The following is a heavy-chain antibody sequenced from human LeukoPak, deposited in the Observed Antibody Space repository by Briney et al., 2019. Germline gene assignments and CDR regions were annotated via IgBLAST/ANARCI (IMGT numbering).Heavy chain of an antibody. D-gene: IGHD3-10*01. CDR3: ARGEITMVRGPLGNWFDP. CDR2: ITPSGGST. Sequence: GSVKVSCKASGYTFTSYDMHWVRQAPGQGLEWMAIITPSGGSTSYAQKFKGRVTMTRDTSTSTVYMELSSLRSEDTAVYYCARGEITMVRGPLGNWFDPWGQGTLVTVSS. V-gene: IGHV1-46*01. J-gene: IGHJ5*02. CDR1: GYTFTSYD.